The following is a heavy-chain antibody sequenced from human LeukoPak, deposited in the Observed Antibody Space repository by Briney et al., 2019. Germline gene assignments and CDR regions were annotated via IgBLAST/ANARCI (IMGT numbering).Heavy chain of an antibody. CDR3: ATSAAGPGY. V-gene: IGHV3-21*01. D-gene: IGHD6-13*01. CDR2: ISTRSTYI. CDR1: GFSFSDFS. J-gene: IGHJ4*02. Sequence: PGGSLRLSCAASGFSFSDFSMNWVRQAPGKGLEWISSISTRSTYIYYADSVKGRFTISRDNDKNSLYLQMHSLRAEDTTVYYCATSAAGPGYWGQGTLVTVSS.